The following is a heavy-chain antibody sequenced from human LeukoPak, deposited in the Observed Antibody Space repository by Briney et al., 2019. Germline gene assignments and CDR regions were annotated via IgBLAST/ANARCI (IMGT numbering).Heavy chain of an antibody. CDR1: GFTFSSYA. D-gene: IGHD2-2*03. V-gene: IGHV3-23*01. CDR2: ISASGGST. J-gene: IGHJ3*02. Sequence: PGGSLRLSCAASGFTFSSYAMNWVRQAPGKGLEWVSAISASGGSTYYADSVKGRFTISRDNSKNTLYLQMNSLRAEDTAVYYCAKDLHGYCSSTSCSDAFDIWGQGTMVTVSS. CDR3: AKDLHGYCSSTSCSDAFDI.